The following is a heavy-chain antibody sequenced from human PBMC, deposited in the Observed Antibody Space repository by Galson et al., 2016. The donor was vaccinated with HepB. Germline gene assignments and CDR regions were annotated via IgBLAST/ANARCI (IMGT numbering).Heavy chain of an antibody. CDR2: INQSGSS. V-gene: IGHV4-34*01. CDR3: ARGRDYYDSSGYYEGYYYYGMDV. J-gene: IGHJ6*02. CDR1: GGSFSGYY. D-gene: IGHD3-22*01. Sequence: ETLSLTCGVCGGSFSGYYWSWIRQSPGKGLEWIGEINQSGSSKYNPSYNPSLKSRVTVPVDTLKKQFSLRLTSVTAADTAVYYCARGRDYYDSSGYYEGYYYYGMDVWGQGTTVTVSS.